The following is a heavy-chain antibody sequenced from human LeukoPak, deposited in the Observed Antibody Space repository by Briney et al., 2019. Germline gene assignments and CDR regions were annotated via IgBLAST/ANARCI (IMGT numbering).Heavy chain of an antibody. CDR3: VRDSDWSCSGSTCYSFFDY. Sequence: KSGGSLRLSCAASGFTFGIYAMNWVRQAPGKGLEWVSSISSSSSYIYYADSVKGRFTISRDNAKNSVYLQMNSLRAEDTAVYYCVRDSDWSCSGSTCYSFFDYWGQGTLVTVSP. V-gene: IGHV3-21*01. CDR2: ISSSSSYI. CDR1: GFTFGIYA. J-gene: IGHJ4*02. D-gene: IGHD2-15*01.